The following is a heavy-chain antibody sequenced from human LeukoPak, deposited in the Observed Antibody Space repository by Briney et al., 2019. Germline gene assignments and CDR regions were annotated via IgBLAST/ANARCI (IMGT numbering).Heavy chain of an antibody. V-gene: IGHV3-48*01. Sequence: PGGSLRLSCAASGFTFSSYSMNWVRQAPGKGPEWISWITGSGTDIIYADSVKGRFTISRDNAKNSLYLQMNSLRAEDTAVYYCARDQDYDFTYWGQGTLVTVSS. CDR1: GFTFSSYS. CDR2: ITGSGTDI. J-gene: IGHJ4*02. CDR3: ARDQDYDFTY. D-gene: IGHD3-3*01.